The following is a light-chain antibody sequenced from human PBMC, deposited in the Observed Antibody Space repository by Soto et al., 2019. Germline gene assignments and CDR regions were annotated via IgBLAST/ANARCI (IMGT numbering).Light chain of an antibody. CDR3: QHYSDWQPWT. V-gene: IGKV3-15*01. J-gene: IGKJ1*01. Sequence: EIVMTQSPATLSVSPGERATLSCRASQSLNDNLARYQQRPGQAPRLLIYRASTRATGVPGRFSASGSGTEFTLTISSLQSEDFAVYYCQHYSDWQPWTFGPGTRVEIK. CDR1: QSLNDN. CDR2: RAS.